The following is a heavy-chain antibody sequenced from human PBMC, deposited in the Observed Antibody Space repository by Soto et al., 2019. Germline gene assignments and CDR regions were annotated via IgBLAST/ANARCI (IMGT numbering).Heavy chain of an antibody. Sequence: SLRLSCAASGFTFSSCAMSWVREAPGKGMEWVSAISGSGGSTYYADSVKGRFTRARDNSTNTPYLPMPSLRSWDNAVYYTPNAQEPTCGSGKYMAYSNYYGMDIGGRGTTVTVSS. CDR3: PNAQEPTCGSGKYMAYSNYYGMDI. V-gene: IGHV3-23*01. J-gene: IGHJ6*04. CDR1: GFTFSSCA. D-gene: IGHD5-18*01. CDR2: ISGSGGST.